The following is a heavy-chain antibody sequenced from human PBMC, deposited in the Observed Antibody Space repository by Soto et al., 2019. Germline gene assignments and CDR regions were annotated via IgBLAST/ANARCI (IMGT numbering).Heavy chain of an antibody. CDR2: INTDGSST. J-gene: IGHJ4*02. CDR3: AKRGVDTFGLSY. Sequence: EVQLVESGGGLVQPEGSLRLSCAVSGFTFSSFWMHWVRQAPGEGLVWVSRINTDGSSTSYADSVKGRFTISRDNAKNTLYLQMNSLRVEDTAMYYCAKRGVDTFGLSYWGQGTLFTVSS. V-gene: IGHV3-74*01. CDR1: GFTFSSFW. D-gene: IGHD3-10*01.